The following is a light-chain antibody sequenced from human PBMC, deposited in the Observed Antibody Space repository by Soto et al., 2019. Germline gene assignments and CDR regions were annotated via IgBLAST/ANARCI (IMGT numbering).Light chain of an antibody. J-gene: IGLJ1*01. V-gene: IGLV2-14*03. CDR2: EVI. CDR3: NSYTTSNTFV. CDR1: SSDIGAHNF. Sequence: LTQPASVSGSPGQALTGSCSGTSSDIGAHNFVSWYQQHPGKAPKLIIYEVINRPSGVSDRFSGSKSGNTASLTISGLQSEDEADYYCNSYTTSNTFVFGSGTKVTVL.